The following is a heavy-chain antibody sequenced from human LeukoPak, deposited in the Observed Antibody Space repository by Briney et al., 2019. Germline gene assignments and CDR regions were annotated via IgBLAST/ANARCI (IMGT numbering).Heavy chain of an antibody. J-gene: IGHJ6*03. D-gene: IGHD5-12*01. CDR2: IIPIFGTA. CDR1: GGTFSSYA. V-gene: IGHV1-69*06. CDR3: ARLRGMVATLYYMDV. Sequence: SVKVSCKASGGTFSSYAISWVRQAPGQGLEWMGGIIPIFGTANYAQKFQGRVTITADKSTSTAYMELSSLRSEDTAVYYCARLRGMVATLYYMDVWGKGTTVTVSS.